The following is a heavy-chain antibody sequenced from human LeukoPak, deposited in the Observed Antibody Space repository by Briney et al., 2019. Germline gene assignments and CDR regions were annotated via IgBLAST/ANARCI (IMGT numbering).Heavy chain of an antibody. Sequence: GGSLRLSCAASGFTFSSYSMNWVRQAPGKGLEWVSSISSSSSYIYYADSVKGRFTISRDNAKNSLYLQMNSLRAEDTAVYYCARDPAMVRGGVLDYYYYYMDVWGKGTTVTISS. CDR3: ARDPAMVRGGVLDYYYYYMDV. D-gene: IGHD3-10*01. J-gene: IGHJ6*03. V-gene: IGHV3-21*04. CDR1: GFTFSSYS. CDR2: ISSSSSYI.